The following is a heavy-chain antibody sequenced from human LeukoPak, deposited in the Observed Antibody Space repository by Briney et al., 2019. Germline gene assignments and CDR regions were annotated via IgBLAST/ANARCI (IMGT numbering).Heavy chain of an antibody. D-gene: IGHD4-17*01. V-gene: IGHV5-51*01. CDR3: ALRFSDAFDV. J-gene: IGHJ3*01. CDR1: GYTFISYW. Sequence: GESLQISCKGSGYTFISYWIGWVRQMPGKGLEWMGVIYPADSDTRYSPSFQGQVTISVDKSISTAYLQWSSLKASDTAMYYCALRFSDAFDVWGQGTLVSVSS. CDR2: IYPADSDT.